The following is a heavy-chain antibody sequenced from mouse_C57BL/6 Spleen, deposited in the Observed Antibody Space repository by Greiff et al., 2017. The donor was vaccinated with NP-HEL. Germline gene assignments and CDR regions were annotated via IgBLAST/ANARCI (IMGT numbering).Heavy chain of an antibody. V-gene: IGHV5-16*01. CDR1: GFTFSDYY. CDR2: INYDGSST. D-gene: IGHD2-1*01. J-gene: IGHJ2*01. Sequence: DVQLVESEGGLVQPGSSMKLSCTASGFTFSDYYMAWVRQVPEKGLEWVANINYDGSSTYYLDSLKSRFIISRDNAKNILYLQMSSLKSEDTATYYCARDLLYYFDYWGQGTTLTVSS. CDR3: ARDLLYYFDY.